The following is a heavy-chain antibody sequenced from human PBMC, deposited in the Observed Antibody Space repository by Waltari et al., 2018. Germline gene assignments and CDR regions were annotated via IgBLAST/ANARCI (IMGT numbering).Heavy chain of an antibody. Sequence: QVQLQQWGAGLLKPSETLSLTCAVYGGSFSGYYWSWIRQPPGKGLEWIGEINHSGGTNYNPALKSRVTISVDTSKNQFSLKLSSVTAADTAVYYCARVHYYYMDVWGKGTTVTVSS. CDR3: ARVHYYYMDV. J-gene: IGHJ6*03. V-gene: IGHV4-34*01. CDR1: GGSFSGYY. CDR2: INHSGGT.